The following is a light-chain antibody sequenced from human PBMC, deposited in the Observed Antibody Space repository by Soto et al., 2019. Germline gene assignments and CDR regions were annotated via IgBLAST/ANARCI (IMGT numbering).Light chain of an antibody. J-gene: IGKJ3*01. CDR1: QGIANF. CDR3: QQLNSFPIP. Sequence: IQLTQSPSSLSASVGDRVTISCRASQGIANFLAWYQQKPGKAPKLLIYGASTLQSGVPSTFRGSGSGTDFTLTISSLQPEDFATYYCQQLNSFPIPFGPGTKVDIK. CDR2: GAS. V-gene: IGKV1-9*01.